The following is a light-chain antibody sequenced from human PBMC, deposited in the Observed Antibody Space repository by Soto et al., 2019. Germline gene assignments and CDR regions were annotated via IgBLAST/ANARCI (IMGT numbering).Light chain of an antibody. CDR2: GAS. CDR1: QSVSSN. CDR3: QHYDNWPS. V-gene: IGKV3-15*01. J-gene: IGKJ4*01. Sequence: EIVMTQSPATLPVSPGERATLSCRASQSVSSNLAWYQQKPGQAPRLLIYGASTRATGIPARFSGSGSGTEFTLTISSLQSEDFAVYHCQHYDNWPSFGGGTKV.